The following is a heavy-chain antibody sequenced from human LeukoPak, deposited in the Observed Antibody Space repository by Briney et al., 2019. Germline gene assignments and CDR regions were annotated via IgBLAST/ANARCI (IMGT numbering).Heavy chain of an antibody. CDR1: GDIFNSYS. Sequence: SVKVSCNASGDIFNSYSVSWVRQAPGQGLEWMGGIIPILGSTNYAQKFQGRVTITTDQSTRTAYMDLNSLSSDDTAVYYCARVGRSRGSLPNSYYYMDVWGKGTTVTVSS. CDR2: IIPILGST. J-gene: IGHJ6*03. CDR3: ARVGRSRGSLPNSYYYMDV. D-gene: IGHD1-26*01. V-gene: IGHV1-69*16.